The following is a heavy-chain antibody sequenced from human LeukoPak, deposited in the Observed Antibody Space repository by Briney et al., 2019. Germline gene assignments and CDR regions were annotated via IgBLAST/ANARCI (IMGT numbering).Heavy chain of an antibody. CDR2: IKQDGSEK. D-gene: IGHD1-14*01. J-gene: IGHJ4*02. CDR1: GFTFSSYW. CDR3: ARNQRRLDY. Sequence: GGSLRLSCVASGFTFSSYWMSWARQAPGKGLEWVANIKQDGSEKYYVDSVKGRFTISRDNAKIPLYLQMNSLRAEDTAVYYCARNQRRLDYWGQGTLVTVSS. V-gene: IGHV3-7*01.